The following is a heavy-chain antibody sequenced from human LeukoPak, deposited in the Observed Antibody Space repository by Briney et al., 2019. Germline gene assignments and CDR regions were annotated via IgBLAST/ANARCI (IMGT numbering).Heavy chain of an antibody. D-gene: IGHD3-3*01. CDR3: ARGLLRFLEWSTENRFDP. CDR2: MNPNSGDI. V-gene: IGHV1-8*01. Sequence: ASVKVSCKASGYTFTSYDINWVRQATGQGLEWMGWMNPNSGDIGYAQKFQGRVTMTRDTSINTVYMELTSLRSEDTAVYYCARGLLRFLEWSTENRFDPWGQGTLVIVSS. CDR1: GYTFTSYD. J-gene: IGHJ5*02.